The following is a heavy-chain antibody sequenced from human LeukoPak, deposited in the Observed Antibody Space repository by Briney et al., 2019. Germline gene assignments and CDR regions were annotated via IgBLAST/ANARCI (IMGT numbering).Heavy chain of an antibody. D-gene: IGHD3-22*01. J-gene: IGHJ4*02. CDR2: IYPGDSDT. CDR3: ARPAIHYYDSSGYPGTYYFDY. Sequence: PGESLKISCKGSGYSFTSYWIGWVRQMPGKGLEWMGIIYPGDSDTRYSPSFQGQVTISADKSISTAYLQWSSLKASDTAMYYCARPAIHYYDSSGYPGTYYFDYWGQGTLVTVSS. V-gene: IGHV5-51*01. CDR1: GYSFTSYW.